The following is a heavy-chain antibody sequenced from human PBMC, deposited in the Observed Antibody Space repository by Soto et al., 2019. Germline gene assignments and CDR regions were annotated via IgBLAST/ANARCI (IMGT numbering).Heavy chain of an antibody. J-gene: IGHJ1*01. V-gene: IGHV4-59*08. CDR1: GGSISSYY. D-gene: IGHD2-15*01. CDR3: ARGGPGGYCSGGSCYSEYFQH. Sequence: PSETLSLTCTVSGGSISSYYWSWIRQPPGKGLEWIGYIYYSGSTNYNPSLKSRVTISVDTSKNQFSLKLSPVTAADTAVYYCARGGPGGYCSGGSCYSEYFQHWGQGTLVTVSS. CDR2: IYYSGST.